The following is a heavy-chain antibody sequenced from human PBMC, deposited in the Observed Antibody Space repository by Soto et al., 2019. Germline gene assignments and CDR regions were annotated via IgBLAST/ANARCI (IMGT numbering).Heavy chain of an antibody. J-gene: IGHJ3*02. D-gene: IGHD1-26*01. V-gene: IGHV3-21*01. CDR2: ISSSSSYI. CDR3: ARDPVSGSQRGAFDI. Sequence: GGSLRLSCAASGFTVGSHAMSWVRQAPGKGLEWVSSISSSSSYIYYADSVKGRFTISRDNAKNSLYLQMNSLRAEDTAVYYCARDPVSGSQRGAFDIWGQGTMVTVSS. CDR1: GFTVGSHA.